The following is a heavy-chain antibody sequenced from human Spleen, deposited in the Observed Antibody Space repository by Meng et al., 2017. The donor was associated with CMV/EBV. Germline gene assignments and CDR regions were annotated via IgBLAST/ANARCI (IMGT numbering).Heavy chain of an antibody. CDR1: GFAFIDYT. CDR2: ISSDGSKT. J-gene: IGHJ4*02. D-gene: IGHD3-10*02. CDR3: ARDMFAWAVPSTSLQY. Sequence: SGFAFIDYTLHWVRQAPGKGLEWVALISSDGSKTSYADSVKGRFIVSRDNSKNTLYLQMSSLTAEDTAVYFCARDMFAWAVPSTSLQYWGQGTLVTVSS. V-gene: IGHV3-30*04.